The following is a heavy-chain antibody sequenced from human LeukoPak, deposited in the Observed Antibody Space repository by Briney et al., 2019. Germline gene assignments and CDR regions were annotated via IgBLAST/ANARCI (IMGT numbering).Heavy chain of an antibody. Sequence: ASVKVPCKASGGTFSSYAISWVRQAPGQGLEWMGGIIPIFGTANYAQKFQGRVTITTDESTSTAYMELSSLRSVDTAVYYCARAQRCSGGSCYPIFNNWFDPWGQGTLVTVSS. V-gene: IGHV1-69*05. CDR2: IIPIFGTA. D-gene: IGHD2-15*01. CDR3: ARAQRCSGGSCYPIFNNWFDP. J-gene: IGHJ5*02. CDR1: GGTFSSYA.